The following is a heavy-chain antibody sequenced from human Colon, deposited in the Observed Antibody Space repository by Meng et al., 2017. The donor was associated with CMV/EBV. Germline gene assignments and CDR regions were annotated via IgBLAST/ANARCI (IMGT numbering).Heavy chain of an antibody. J-gene: IGHJ4*02. CDR2: ISGGGGRT. Sequence: GESLKISCRGSGFTFSTHAMSWVRQAPGKGLEWVSSISGGGGRTYYADSVRGRFTISRDNSENTFHLQLDGLRAEDTATYYCAKDRYYDFWTGYYNAFDYRGQGTLVTVSS. CDR3: AKDRYYDFWTGYYNAFDY. D-gene: IGHD3-3*01. V-gene: IGHV3-23*01. CDR1: GFTFSTHA.